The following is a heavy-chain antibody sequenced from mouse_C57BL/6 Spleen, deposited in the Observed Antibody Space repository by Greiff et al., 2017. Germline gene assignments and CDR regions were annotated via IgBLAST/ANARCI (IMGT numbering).Heavy chain of an antibody. V-gene: IGHV5-4*01. CDR2: ISDGGSYT. Sequence: EVQVVESRGGLVKPGGSLKLSCAASGFTFSGYAMSWVRQTPEKGLEWVATISDGGSYTYYPDNVKGRFTISRDNAKNNLYLQMSHLKSEDTAMYYGARGYYGGYSFYAMDYWGQGTSVTVSS. CDR3: ARGYYGGYSFYAMDY. J-gene: IGHJ4*01. D-gene: IGHD1-1*02. CDR1: GFTFSGYA.